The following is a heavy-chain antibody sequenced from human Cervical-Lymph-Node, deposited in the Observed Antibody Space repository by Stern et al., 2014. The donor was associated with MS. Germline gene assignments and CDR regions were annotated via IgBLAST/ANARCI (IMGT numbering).Heavy chain of an antibody. CDR3: ARHSIKGYNCFDT. CDR1: GLALTSAG. V-gene: IGHV1-18*01. CDR2: ISAYNVNT. Sequence: QVQLVESGAELKKLGASVKVSCKASGLALTSAGISWVRQAPGQGLEWMGWISAYNVNTNYAQRFQDRVNMTTDTSTSTAYMELRSLRSDDTAVYYCARHSIKGYNCFDTWGQGTLVTVSS. J-gene: IGHJ5*02. D-gene: IGHD1-14*01.